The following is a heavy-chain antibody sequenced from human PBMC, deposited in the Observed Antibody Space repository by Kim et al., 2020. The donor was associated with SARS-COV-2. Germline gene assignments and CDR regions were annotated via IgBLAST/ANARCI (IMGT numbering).Heavy chain of an antibody. CDR2: INAGNGNT. J-gene: IGHJ6*02. CDR1: GYTFTSYA. CDR3: VGRDILTPHYYYGMDV. V-gene: IGHV1-3*01. Sequence: ASVKVSCKASGYTFTSYAMHWVRQAPGQRLEWMGWINAGNGNTKYSQKFQGRVTITRNTSASTAYMELSSLRSEDTAVYYCVGRDILTPHYYYGMDVWGQGTTVTVSS. D-gene: IGHD3-9*01.